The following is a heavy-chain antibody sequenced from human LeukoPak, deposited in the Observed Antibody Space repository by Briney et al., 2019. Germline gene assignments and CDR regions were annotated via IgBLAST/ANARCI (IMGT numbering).Heavy chain of an antibody. Sequence: GGSLRLSCAASGFTFSSYWMHWVRQAPGKGLVWVSRINSDGSSTSYADSVKGRFTISRDNAKNTLYLQMNSLRAEDTAVYYCARDRRYFDWLSKAGYYFDYWGQGTLVTVSS. V-gene: IGHV3-74*01. D-gene: IGHD3-9*01. CDR1: GFTFSSYW. CDR2: INSDGSST. J-gene: IGHJ4*02. CDR3: ARDRRYFDWLSKAGYYFDY.